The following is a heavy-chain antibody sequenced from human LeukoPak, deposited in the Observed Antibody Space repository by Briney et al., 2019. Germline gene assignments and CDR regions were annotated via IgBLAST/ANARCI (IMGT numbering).Heavy chain of an antibody. J-gene: IGHJ3*02. Sequence: SETLSLTCTVSGDSISSYYWTWIRQPAGNGLDWIGRISTIGSNNFNPSLKSRVTMSLDTSKNQFSLKLSSVAAAGAAVYHCARGGSGSYSDFDIWGQGTMVTVSS. CDR3: ARGGSGSYSDFDI. CDR2: ISTIGSN. CDR1: GDSISSYY. V-gene: IGHV4-4*07. D-gene: IGHD1-26*01.